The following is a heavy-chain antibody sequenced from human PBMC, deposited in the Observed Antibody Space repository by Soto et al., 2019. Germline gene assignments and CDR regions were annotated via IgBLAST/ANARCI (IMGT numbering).Heavy chain of an antibody. D-gene: IGHD2-2*01. CDR2: INADGTST. V-gene: IGHV3-74*01. J-gene: IGHJ4*02. Sequence: DVQLVESGGGLAQPGGSLRLSCAASGFTFSNSWMHWVRQVSGKGLEWVSRINADGTSTSYADSVKGRFTISRDNAKNTLYLHVNSLRAEDTAVYYCVKVLARGVGVPRFYFDSWGQGALVTVSS. CDR1: GFTFSNSW. CDR3: VKVLARGVGVPRFYFDS.